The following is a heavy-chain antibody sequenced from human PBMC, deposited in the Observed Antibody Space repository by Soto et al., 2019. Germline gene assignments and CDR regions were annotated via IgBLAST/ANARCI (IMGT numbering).Heavy chain of an antibody. CDR2: IYYSGST. V-gene: IGHV4-59*08. CDR1: GGSISSYY. J-gene: IGHJ3*02. CDR3: ARHEARQYSGYDGAFDI. D-gene: IGHD5-12*01. Sequence: PSETLSLTCTVSGGSISSYYWSWIRQPPGKGLEWIGYIYYSGSTNYNPSLKSRVTISVDTSKNQFSLKLSSVTAADTAVYYCARHEARQYSGYDGAFDIWGQGTMVTVSS.